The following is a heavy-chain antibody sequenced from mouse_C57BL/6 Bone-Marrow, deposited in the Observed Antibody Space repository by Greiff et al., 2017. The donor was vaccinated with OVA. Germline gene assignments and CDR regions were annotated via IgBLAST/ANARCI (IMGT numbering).Heavy chain of an antibody. Sequence: VQLQESGAELVRPGASVKLSCKASGYTFTSYGISWVKQRTGQGLEWIGEIYPRSGNTYYNEKFKGKATLTADKSSNTAYMELRSLTSEDSAFYLCASGGGFAYWGQGTLVTVSA. V-gene: IGHV1-81*01. CDR3: ASGGGFAY. CDR1: GYTFTSYG. J-gene: IGHJ3*01. CDR2: IYPRSGNT.